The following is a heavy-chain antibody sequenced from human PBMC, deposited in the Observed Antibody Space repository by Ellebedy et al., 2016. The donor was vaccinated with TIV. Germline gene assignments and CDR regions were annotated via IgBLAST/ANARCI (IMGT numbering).Heavy chain of an antibody. Sequence: GSLRLXXTVSGYSISSGYYWGWIRQPPGKGLEWIGSIYYSGSTYYNPSLKSRVTISVDTSKNQFSLKLSSVTAADTAVYYCARPMGATILDAFDIWGQGTMVTVSS. J-gene: IGHJ3*02. CDR3: ARPMGATILDAFDI. CDR2: IYYSGST. CDR1: GYSISSGYY. D-gene: IGHD1-26*01. V-gene: IGHV4-38-2*02.